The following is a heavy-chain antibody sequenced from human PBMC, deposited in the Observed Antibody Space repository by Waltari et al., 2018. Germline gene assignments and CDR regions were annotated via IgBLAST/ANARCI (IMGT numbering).Heavy chain of an antibody. Sequence: QVQLVESGGGVVQPGGSLRLSCAGSGFTFSSYGMHWVRQAPGKGVEGVAFIRFDGSHTYYADSVKGRFTISRDNSKNTLYLQMNSLRAEDTAVYFCAKDRASISSLDYFYYYYMDVWGKGTTVTVSS. CDR1: GFTFSSYG. V-gene: IGHV3-30*02. D-gene: IGHD6-6*01. CDR3: AKDRASISSLDYFYYYYMDV. J-gene: IGHJ6*03. CDR2: IRFDGSHT.